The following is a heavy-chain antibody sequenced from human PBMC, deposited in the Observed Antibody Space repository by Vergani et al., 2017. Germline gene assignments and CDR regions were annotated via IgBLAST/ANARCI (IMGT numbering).Heavy chain of an antibody. Sequence: QVQLQQWGAGLLKPSETLSLTCAVYGGSFSGYYWSWIRQPPGKGLEWIGEINHSGSTNYNPSLKSRVTISVDTSKNQFSLKLSSVTAADTAVYYCASSTSMIVVAPFDYWGQGTLVTVSS. J-gene: IGHJ4*02. CDR3: ASSTSMIVVAPFDY. CDR1: GGSFSGYY. V-gene: IGHV4-34*01. CDR2: INHSGST. D-gene: IGHD3-22*01.